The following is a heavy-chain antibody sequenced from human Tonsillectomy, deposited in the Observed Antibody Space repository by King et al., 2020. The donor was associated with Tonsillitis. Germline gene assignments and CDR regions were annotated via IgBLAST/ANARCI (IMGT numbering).Heavy chain of an antibody. CDR2: IFSNDEK. CDR3: ARITGAYYGGKEDDFYI. D-gene: IGHD4-23*01. CDR1: GFSLSNARMG. Sequence: VTLKESGPVLVKPTETLTLTCTVSGFSLSNARMGVSWIRQPPGKALEWLAHIFSNDEKSYSTSLKSRLTISKDTSKSQVVLTMTNMDPVDTATYDWARITGAYYGGKEDDFYIWGQGTMVTVST. V-gene: IGHV2-26*01. J-gene: IGHJ3*02.